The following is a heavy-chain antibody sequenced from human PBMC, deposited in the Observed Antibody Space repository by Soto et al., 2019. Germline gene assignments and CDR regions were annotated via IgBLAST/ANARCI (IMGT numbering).Heavy chain of an antibody. D-gene: IGHD3-22*01. Sequence: GASVKVSCKASGGTFMSYSISWVRQAPGQGLEWMGGIIPIFDITNYAQKFQGRVTITADESTSTAYMELSSLGSDDTAVYYCARPDEGGYSSNHHYYYALDVWGQGTTVTVSS. J-gene: IGHJ6*02. CDR2: IIPIFDIT. CDR3: ARPDEGGYSSNHHYYYALDV. V-gene: IGHV1-69*13. CDR1: GGTFMSYS.